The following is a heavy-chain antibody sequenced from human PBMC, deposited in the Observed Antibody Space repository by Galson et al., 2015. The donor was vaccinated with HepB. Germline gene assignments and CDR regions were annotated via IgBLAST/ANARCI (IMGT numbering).Heavy chain of an antibody. J-gene: IGHJ4*02. V-gene: IGHV3-73*01. D-gene: IGHD3-22*01. CDR2: IRSKAHSYAT. CDR1: GFSFSGSA. Sequence: SLRLSCAASGFSFSGSAVHWVRQASGKGLEWVGRIRSKAHSYATAYAASVKGKFTMSRDDTKNTAYLQMDSLETEDTAIYYCNHYDSSAYGSPRDYWGQGTLVTVSS. CDR3: NHYDSSAYGSPRDY.